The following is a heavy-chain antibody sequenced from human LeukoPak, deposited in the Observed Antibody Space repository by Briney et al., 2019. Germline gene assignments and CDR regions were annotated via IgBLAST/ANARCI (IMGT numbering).Heavy chain of an antibody. CDR2: IIPIFGTA. Sequence: SVKVSCKASGGTFSSYAISWVRQAPGQGLEWMGGIIPIFGTANYAQKFQGRVTITADESTSTAYVELSSLRSEDTAVYYCARGGFGELLPNYFDYWGQGTLVTVSS. CDR3: ARGGFGELLPNYFDY. V-gene: IGHV1-69*01. J-gene: IGHJ4*02. D-gene: IGHD3-10*01. CDR1: GGTFSSYA.